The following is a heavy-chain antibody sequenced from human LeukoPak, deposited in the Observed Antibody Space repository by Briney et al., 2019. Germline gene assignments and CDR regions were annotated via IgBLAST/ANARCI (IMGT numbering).Heavy chain of an antibody. D-gene: IGHD5-18*01. Sequence: ASVKVSCKASGYTFTSYYMHWVRQAPGQGLEWMGIINPSGGSTSYAQKFQGRVTMTRDTSTSTVYMELSSLRSEDTAVYYCARGIMDTAMVKIYYYYYYYMGVWGKGTTVTVSS. V-gene: IGHV1-46*01. CDR1: GYTFTSYY. CDR3: ARGIMDTAMVKIYYYYYYYMGV. J-gene: IGHJ6*03. CDR2: INPSGGST.